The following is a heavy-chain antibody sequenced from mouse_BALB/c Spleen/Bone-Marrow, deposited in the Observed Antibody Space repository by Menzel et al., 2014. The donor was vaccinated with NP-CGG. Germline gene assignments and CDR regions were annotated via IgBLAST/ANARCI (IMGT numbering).Heavy chain of an antibody. CDR1: GYSFTSYT. CDR2: INPRNTYS. V-gene: IGHV1-4*01. CDR3: TREGTYDVCSGHFDY. J-gene: IGHJ2*01. D-gene: IGHD2-3*01. Sequence: LVESGAELARPGASVKMSCKASGYSFTSYTMHWVKQRPGQGLEWIAYINPRNTYSDYNQKFKDRATVTADKSSSTAYMQLSSLTSEDSAVYYCTREGTYDVCSGHFDYWGQGTTLTVSS.